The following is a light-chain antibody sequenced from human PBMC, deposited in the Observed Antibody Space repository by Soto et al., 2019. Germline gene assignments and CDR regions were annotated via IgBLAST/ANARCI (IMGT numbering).Light chain of an antibody. Sequence: QSALTQPASVSGSPGQSITISCTGTSSDVGGSAYVSWYQQFPGNVPRLLIYKVTNRPPGVSYRFSGSKSGNTASLTISGLQAEDEADYFCTSSTTGSLYVFGTGTKVTVL. J-gene: IGLJ1*01. CDR2: KVT. CDR1: SSDVGGSAY. V-gene: IGLV2-14*01. CDR3: TSSTTGSLYV.